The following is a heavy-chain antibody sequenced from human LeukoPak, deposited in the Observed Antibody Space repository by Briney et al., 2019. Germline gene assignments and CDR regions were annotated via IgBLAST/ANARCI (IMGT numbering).Heavy chain of an antibody. J-gene: IGHJ4*02. CDR1: GGSISSGGYY. Sequence: SETLSLTCTVSGGSISSGGYYWSWIRQPPGKGLEWIGYIYHSGSTYYNPSLKSRVTISVDRSKNQFSLKLSSVTAADTAVYYCARGSIAARRALDYWGQGTLVTVSS. V-gene: IGHV4-30-2*01. CDR3: ARGSIAARRALDY. CDR2: IYHSGST. D-gene: IGHD6-6*01.